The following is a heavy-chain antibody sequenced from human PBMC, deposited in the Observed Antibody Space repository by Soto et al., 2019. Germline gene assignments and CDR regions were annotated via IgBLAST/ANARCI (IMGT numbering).Heavy chain of an antibody. Sequence: ASVKVSCKASGYTFTSYAMHWVRQAPGQRLEWMGWINAGNGNTKYSQKFQGRVTITRDTSASTAYMELSSLRSEDTAVYYRARMFWSGYKFYYYYGMDVWGQGTTVTSP. J-gene: IGHJ6*02. CDR3: ARMFWSGYKFYYYYGMDV. D-gene: IGHD3-3*01. CDR2: INAGNGNT. CDR1: GYTFTSYA. V-gene: IGHV1-3*01.